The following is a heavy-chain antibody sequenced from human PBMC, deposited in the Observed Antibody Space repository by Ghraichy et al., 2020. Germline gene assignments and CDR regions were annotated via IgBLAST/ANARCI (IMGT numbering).Heavy chain of an antibody. J-gene: IGHJ4*02. V-gene: IGHV3-7*01. CDR1: GFTFSSYW. CDR3: AREGIAVAGTPYFDY. CDR2: IKQDGSEK. D-gene: IGHD6-19*01. Sequence: GESLNISCAASGFTFSSYWMSWVRQAPGKGLEWVANIKQDGSEKYYVDSVKGRFTISRDNAKNSLYLQMNSLRAEDTAVYYCAREGIAVAGTPYFDYWGQGTLVTVSS.